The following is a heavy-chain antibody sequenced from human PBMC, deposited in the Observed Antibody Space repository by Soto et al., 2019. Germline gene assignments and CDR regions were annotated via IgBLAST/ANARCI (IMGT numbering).Heavy chain of an antibody. V-gene: IGHV1-46*01. CDR2: INPSGGST. CDR1: GYTFTSYY. CDR3: ARDYYGSGSYYHNWFDP. J-gene: IGHJ5*02. Sequence: ASVKVSCKASGYTFTSYYMHWVRQAPGQGLEWMGIINPSGGSTSYAQKLQGRVTMTRDTSTSTVYMELSSLRSEDTAVYYCARDYYGSGSYYHNWFDPWGQGTRVTVAS. D-gene: IGHD3-10*01.